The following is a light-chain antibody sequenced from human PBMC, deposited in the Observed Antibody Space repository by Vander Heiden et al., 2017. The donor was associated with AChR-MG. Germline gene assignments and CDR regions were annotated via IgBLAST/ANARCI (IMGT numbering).Light chain of an antibody. Sequence: QSALTQPPSASGSPGQSVTIACTGTSSDVGGYKYVSCYQQHPGKAPQLMIYEVSKQPSGVPNRFSGSKSGNTASLTVSGLQAEDEADYYYSSYAGSNNHVVFGGGTKLTVL. J-gene: IGLJ2*01. V-gene: IGLV2-8*01. CDR1: SSDVGGYKY. CDR3: SSYAGSNNHVV. CDR2: EVS.